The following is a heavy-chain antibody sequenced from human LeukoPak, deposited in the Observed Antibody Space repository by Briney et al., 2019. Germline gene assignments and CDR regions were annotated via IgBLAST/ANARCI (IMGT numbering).Heavy chain of an antibody. CDR2: IKQDGGET. J-gene: IGHJ4*02. CDR3: ARRAPSHDFDD. V-gene: IGHV3-7*01. Sequence: GGSLRLSCAASGFTFSSYWMSWVRQAPGKGLEWVSNIKQDGGETFYVDSVKDRFTISRDNAKNSLYLQMNSLRVEDTALYSCARRAPSHDFDDWGQGTLVTVSS. CDR1: GFTFSSYW.